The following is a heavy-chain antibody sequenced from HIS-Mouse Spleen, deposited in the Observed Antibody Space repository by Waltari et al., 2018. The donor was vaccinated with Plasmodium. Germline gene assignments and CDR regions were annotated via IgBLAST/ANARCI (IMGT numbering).Heavy chain of an antibody. V-gene: IGHV1-18*01. Sequence: SGAEVKKPGASVKVSCKASGYTFTSYGISWVRQAPGQGLEWMGWISAYNGNTNYAQKLQGSVTMTTDTSTSTAYMELRSLRSDDTAVYYCARDRIGSSWYWYFDLWGRGTLVTVSS. CDR2: ISAYNGNT. CDR3: ARDRIGSSWYWYFDL. J-gene: IGHJ2*01. D-gene: IGHD6-13*01. CDR1: GYTFTSYG.